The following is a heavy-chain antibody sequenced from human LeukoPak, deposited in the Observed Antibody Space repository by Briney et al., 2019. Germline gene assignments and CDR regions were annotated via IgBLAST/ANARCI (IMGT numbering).Heavy chain of an antibody. Sequence: SKTLSLTCAVYGGSFSGYYWSWIRQPPGKGLEWIGEINHSGSTNYNPSLKSRVTISVDTSKNQFSLKLSSVTAADTAVYYCARDLSWDYGGNRNPDFDYWGQGTLVTVSS. V-gene: IGHV4-34*01. D-gene: IGHD4-23*01. CDR1: GGSFSGYY. J-gene: IGHJ4*02. CDR3: ARDLSWDYGGNRNPDFDY. CDR2: INHSGST.